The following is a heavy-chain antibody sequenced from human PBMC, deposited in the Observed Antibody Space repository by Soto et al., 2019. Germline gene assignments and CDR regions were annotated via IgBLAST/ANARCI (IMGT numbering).Heavy chain of an antibody. CDR2: IYYSGST. J-gene: IGHJ4*02. D-gene: IGHD6-19*01. V-gene: IGHV4-39*01. Sequence: QLQLQESGPGLVKPSETLSLTCTVSGGSISSSSYYWGWIRQPPGKGLEWIGSIYYSGSTYYNPSLTSRVTISVDTSKNQFSLKLSSVTAADTAVYYCARPRRDSSSLYYFDYWCQGTLVTVSS. CDR1: GGSISSSSYY. CDR3: ARPRRDSSSLYYFDY.